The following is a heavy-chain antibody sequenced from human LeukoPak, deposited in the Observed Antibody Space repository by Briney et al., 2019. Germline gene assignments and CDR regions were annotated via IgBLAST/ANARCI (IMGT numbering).Heavy chain of an antibody. V-gene: IGHV1-2*02. CDR1: GYTFTGYY. CDR2: INPNSGGT. D-gene: IGHD1-1*01. Sequence: ASVKVSCKASGYTFTGYYMHWVRQAPGQGLEWMGWINPNSGGTNYAQKFRGRVTMTRDTSNSTAYMELSRLRSDDTAVYYCARDDDFVDYWGQGSLVTVSS. J-gene: IGHJ4*02. CDR3: ARDDDFVDY.